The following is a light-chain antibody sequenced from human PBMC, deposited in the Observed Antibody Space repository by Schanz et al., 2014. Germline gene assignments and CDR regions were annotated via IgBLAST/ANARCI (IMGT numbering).Light chain of an antibody. V-gene: IGLV2-14*02. J-gene: IGLJ1*01. CDR1: ATDIGGTYL. Sequence: QSALTQPASVSASPGQSITISCTGTATDIGGTYLVSWYQQNPGEAPKLLILGDNHRPSGVSNRFSGSKSANTASLTISGLQAEDEADYYCSSYTISSSYVFGTGTKLPVL. CDR2: GDN. CDR3: SSYTISSSYV.